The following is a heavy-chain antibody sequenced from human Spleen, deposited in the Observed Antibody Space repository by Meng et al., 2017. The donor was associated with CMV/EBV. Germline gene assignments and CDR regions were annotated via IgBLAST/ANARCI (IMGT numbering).Heavy chain of an antibody. V-gene: IGHV5-51*01. J-gene: IGHJ6*02. Sequence: GKSLKISCQGSAYTFTSYWIGWVRQMPGKGLEWMPIINHDESDTKYSTSFQGQVTSSADKSIGTAYLQWSSLKASDTAMYYFARNTTVITLRDYYFYPLDVWGQGTTVTVSS. D-gene: IGHD4-11*01. CDR3: ARNTTVITLRDYYFYPLDV. CDR2: INHDESDT. CDR1: AYTFTSYW.